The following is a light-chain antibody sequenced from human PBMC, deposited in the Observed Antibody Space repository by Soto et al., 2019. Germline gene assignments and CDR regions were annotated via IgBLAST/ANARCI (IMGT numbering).Light chain of an antibody. J-gene: IGKJ2*01. V-gene: IGKV1-39*01. Sequence: DIQMTQSPSSLSASVGDRVTITCRASQSISSYLNWYQQKPGKAPKLLIYAASSLQSGVPSRFSGSGSGTDFTLTISSLQPEDFATYYCQQSYSTLLFGQGTKLENK. CDR1: QSISSY. CDR3: QQSYSTLL. CDR2: AAS.